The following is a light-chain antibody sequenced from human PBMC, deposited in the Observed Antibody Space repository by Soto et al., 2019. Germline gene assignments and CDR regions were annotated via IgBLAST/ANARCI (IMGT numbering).Light chain of an antibody. Sequence: EIVLTQSPGTLSLSPGERATLSCRASQSIASSYLAWYQQKPGQAPRLLIYGASSRATGIPDRFSGSGSGTDFTLTITRLEPEDFAVYYCHHYGTSPFAFGPGTKVEIK. CDR2: GAS. J-gene: IGKJ3*01. V-gene: IGKV3-20*01. CDR1: QSIASSY. CDR3: HHYGTSPFA.